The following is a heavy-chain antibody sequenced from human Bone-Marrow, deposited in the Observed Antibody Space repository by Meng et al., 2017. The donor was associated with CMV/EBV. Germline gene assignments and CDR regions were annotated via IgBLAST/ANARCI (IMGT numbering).Heavy chain of an antibody. J-gene: IGHJ6*02. Sequence: SCKASGYTFTGYYMHWVRQAPGQGLEWMAIITYDAAIEYYVDSVKGRFTVSRDNSKNTLYLQMNSLIVEDTAVYYCARKQFNAGRLTYYYYPMDVWGQGTTVTVSS. CDR3: ARKQFNAGRLTYYYYPMDV. D-gene: IGHD4/OR15-4a*01. CDR1: GYTFTGYY. V-gene: IGHV3-30*16. CDR2: ITYDAAIE.